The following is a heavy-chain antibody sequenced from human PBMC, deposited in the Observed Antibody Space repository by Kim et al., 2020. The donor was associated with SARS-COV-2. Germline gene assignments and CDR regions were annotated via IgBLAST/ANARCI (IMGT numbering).Heavy chain of an antibody. Sequence: GGSLRLSCAASGFTFDDYAMHWVRQAPGKGLEWVSGISWNSGSIGYADSVKGRFTISRDNAKNSLYLQMNSLRAEDTALYYCAKDIGEITGEFDPWGQGTLVTVSS. CDR2: ISWNSGSI. CDR3: AKDIGEITGEFDP. D-gene: IGHD1-20*01. J-gene: IGHJ5*02. V-gene: IGHV3-9*01. CDR1: GFTFDDYA.